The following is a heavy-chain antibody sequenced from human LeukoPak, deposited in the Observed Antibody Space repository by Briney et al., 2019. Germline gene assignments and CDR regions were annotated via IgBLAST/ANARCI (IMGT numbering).Heavy chain of an antibody. V-gene: IGHV3-23*01. J-gene: IGHJ4*02. Sequence: GGSLRLSCAASGFTLSSYAMHWVRQAPGKGLEWVSAISGSGGSTYYADSVKGRFTISRDNSKNTLYLQMNSLRAEDTAVYYCAKSMYYYGSGSDYWGQGTLVTVSS. CDR3: AKSMYYYGSGSDY. CDR2: ISGSGGST. CDR1: GFTLSSYA. D-gene: IGHD3-10*01.